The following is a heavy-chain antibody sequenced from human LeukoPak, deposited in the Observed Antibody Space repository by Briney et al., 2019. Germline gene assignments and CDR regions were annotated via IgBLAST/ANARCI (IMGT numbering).Heavy chain of an antibody. D-gene: IGHD4-23*01. CDR2: IKRETDGGTT. CDR3: GKEEQRVVTPGLDY. CDR1: GLSLRNVW. Sequence: GGSLRLSCAVSGLSLRNVWMNWLRQAPGKGLEWVGLIKRETDGGTTDFAAPVKGRFTISRDDSKNTLYLQMNRLTSEDTAVYYCGKEEQRVVTPGLDYWGQGTLVTVSS. J-gene: IGHJ4*02. V-gene: IGHV3-15*07.